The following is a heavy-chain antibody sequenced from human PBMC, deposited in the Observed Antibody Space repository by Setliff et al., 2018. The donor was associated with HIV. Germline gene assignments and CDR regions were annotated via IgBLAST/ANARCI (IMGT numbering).Heavy chain of an antibody. J-gene: IGHJ3*02. CDR3: ASQRTITMIVVVIPKGFDI. Sequence: ETLSLTCTVSGGSISHYYWTWIRQPPGKGLEWIGSIYYSGSTYYNPSLKSRVTISVDTSKNQFSLKLSSVTAADTAVYYCASQRTITMIVVVIPKGFDIWGQGTMVTVSS. D-gene: IGHD3-22*01. CDR1: GGSISHYY. V-gene: IGHV4-59*05. CDR2: IYYSGST.